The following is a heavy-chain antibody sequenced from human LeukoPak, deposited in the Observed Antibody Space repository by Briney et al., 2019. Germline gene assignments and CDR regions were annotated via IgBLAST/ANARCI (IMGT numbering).Heavy chain of an antibody. V-gene: IGHV5-51*01. CDR2: ISPDDSEV. J-gene: IGHJ4*02. Sequence: GESLKISCKGSGYSFTTYWIAWVRQMPGRGLEWMGIISPDDSEVRYSPSFRGQVTISADKSTSTAYLQWSRLKASDTAIYYCARHEGSGSYYSYWGQGTLVTVSS. CDR3: ARHEGSGSYYSY. D-gene: IGHD1-26*01. CDR1: GYSFTTYW.